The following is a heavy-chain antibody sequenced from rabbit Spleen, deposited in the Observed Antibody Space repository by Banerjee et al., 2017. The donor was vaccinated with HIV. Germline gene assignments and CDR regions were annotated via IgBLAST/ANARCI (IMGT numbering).Heavy chain of an antibody. Sequence: QSLEESGGGLVQPEGSLTLTCTASGFSFSSSYYMCWVRQAPGKGLECIACIYGGGSGSTYYASWAKGRFTISKTSSTTVTLQMTSLTAADTAIYFCARDAAGREDFNLWGPGTLVTVS. CDR2: IYGGGSGST. D-gene: IGHD4-2*01. V-gene: IGHV1S40*01. CDR1: GFSFSSSYY. CDR3: ARDAAGREDFNL. J-gene: IGHJ4*01.